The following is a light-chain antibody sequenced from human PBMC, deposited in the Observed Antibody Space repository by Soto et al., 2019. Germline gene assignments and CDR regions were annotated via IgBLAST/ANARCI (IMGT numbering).Light chain of an antibody. CDR2: EIN. V-gene: IGLV2-8*01. CDR3: SSFAGSNNFPYV. J-gene: IGLJ1*01. Sequence: QSVLTQPPSASGSPGQSVTISCTGTSSDVGAYDYVSWYQQHPGKAPKLMIYEINKRPSGVPDRFSGSKSGNTASLTVSGLQAEDEADYYCSSFAGSNNFPYVFGTVTKVT. CDR1: SSDVGAYDY.